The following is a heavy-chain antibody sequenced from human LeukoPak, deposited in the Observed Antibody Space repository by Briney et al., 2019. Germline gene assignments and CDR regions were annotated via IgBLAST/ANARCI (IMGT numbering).Heavy chain of an antibody. CDR3: ARSNTVTILDL. J-gene: IGHJ5*02. V-gene: IGHV1-46*01. CDR2: INPSGGST. CDR1: GYTFTSYY. Sequence: ASVKVSCKAFGYTFTSYYIHWVRQAPGQGLESMGLINPSGGSTSYAQKFQGRVAMTRDMSTSTVYMELSSLRSEDTAVYYCARSNTVTILDLWGQGTLVTVSS. D-gene: IGHD4-17*01.